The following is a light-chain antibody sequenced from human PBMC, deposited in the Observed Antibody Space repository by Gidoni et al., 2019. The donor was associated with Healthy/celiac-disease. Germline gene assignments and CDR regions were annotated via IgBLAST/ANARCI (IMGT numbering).Light chain of an antibody. Sequence: DIQMTQSPASLSASVGDRVTITCRASQSISNYLNWYQQKPGKAPKCLIYAASSLQSGVTSRFSGSGSGTDFTPTISSLQPEDFATYYCQQSYSTPPFTFGQGTKVEIK. CDR1: QSISNY. V-gene: IGKV1-39*01. J-gene: IGKJ3*01. CDR2: AAS. CDR3: QQSYSTPPFT.